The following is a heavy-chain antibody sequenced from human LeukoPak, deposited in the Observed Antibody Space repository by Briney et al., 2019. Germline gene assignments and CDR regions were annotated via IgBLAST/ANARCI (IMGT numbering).Heavy chain of an antibody. CDR2: INHSGST. J-gene: IGHJ4*02. V-gene: IGHV4-34*01. CDR1: GFTFSSYA. D-gene: IGHD1-20*01. CDR3: ASIDLTGTPTSY. Sequence: KTGGSLRLSCAASGFTFSSYAMSWIRQPPGKGLEWIGEINHSGSTNYNPSLKSRVTISVDTSKNQFSLKLSSVTAADTAVYYCASIDLTGTPTSYWGQGTLVTVSS.